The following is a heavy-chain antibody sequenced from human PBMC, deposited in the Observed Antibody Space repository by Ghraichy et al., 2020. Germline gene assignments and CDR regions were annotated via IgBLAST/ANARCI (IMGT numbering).Heavy chain of an antibody. D-gene: IGHD3-9*01. V-gene: IGHV4-59*08. Sequence: SETLSLTCTVSGGSISSYYWSWIRQPPGKGLEWIGYIYYSGSTNYNPSLTSRVTISVATSKNQFSLKLSPMTAADTAVYYCARTDYDILTGWFGIWGQGKMVTVSS. CDR3: ARTDYDILTGWFGI. CDR2: IYYSGST. CDR1: GGSISSYY. J-gene: IGHJ3*02.